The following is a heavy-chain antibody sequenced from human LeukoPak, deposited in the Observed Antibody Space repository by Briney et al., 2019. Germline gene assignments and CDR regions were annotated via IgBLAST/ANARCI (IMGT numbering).Heavy chain of an antibody. Sequence: ASVKVSCKVSGSSLSELSMHWVRQAPGKGLEWLGGFVPEDGETVYAQMFQGRVTMSEDTSTDTAYMELSSLRSDDTAVYYCASDLLALGLKTFDPWGQGTLVTVSS. CDR2: FVPEDGET. CDR1: GSSLSELS. D-gene: IGHD6-6*01. J-gene: IGHJ5*02. CDR3: ASDLLALGLKTFDP. V-gene: IGHV1-24*01.